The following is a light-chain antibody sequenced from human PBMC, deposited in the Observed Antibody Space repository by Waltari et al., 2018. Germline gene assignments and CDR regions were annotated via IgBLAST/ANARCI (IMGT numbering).Light chain of an antibody. CDR3: QQGSSFPPT. CDR2: AVS. Sequence: EIQMTQSPSSVSASVGDRVTLTCRAGQDISGSLAWYQQKPGQAPNILIYAVSSFQSGVPSRFSGSGSGTDFALTISSLQPEDLATYYCQQGSSFPPTFGQGTKVEIK. CDR1: QDISGS. J-gene: IGKJ1*01. V-gene: IGKV1-12*01.